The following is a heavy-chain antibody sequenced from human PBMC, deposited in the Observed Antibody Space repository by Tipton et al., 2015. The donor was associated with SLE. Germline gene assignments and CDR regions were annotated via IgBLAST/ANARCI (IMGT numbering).Heavy chain of an antibody. J-gene: IGHJ4*02. CDR1: GGSISGYY. D-gene: IGHD2-2*01. Sequence: LRLSCTVSGGSISGYYWGWIRQPPGKGLEWIGYIYYSGSTNYNPSLKSRVTISVDTSKNQFSLKLSSVTAADTAVYYCARGSTRDYWGQGTLVTVSS. CDR2: IYYSGST. V-gene: IGHV4-59*12. CDR3: ARGSTRDY.